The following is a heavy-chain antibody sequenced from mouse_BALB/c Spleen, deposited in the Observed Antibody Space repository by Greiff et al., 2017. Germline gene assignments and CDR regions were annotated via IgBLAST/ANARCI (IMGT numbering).Heavy chain of an antibody. D-gene: IGHD2-1*01. CDR3: ARIWYPAWFAD. CDR2: ISYDGSN. Sequence: VQLKESGPGLVKPSQSLSLTCSVTGYSITSGYYWNWIRQFPGNKLEWMGYISYDGSNNYNPSLKNRISITRDTSKNQFFLKLNSVTTEDTATYYCARIWYPAWFADWGQGTLVTVSA. V-gene: IGHV3-6*02. J-gene: IGHJ3*01. CDR1: GYSITSGYY.